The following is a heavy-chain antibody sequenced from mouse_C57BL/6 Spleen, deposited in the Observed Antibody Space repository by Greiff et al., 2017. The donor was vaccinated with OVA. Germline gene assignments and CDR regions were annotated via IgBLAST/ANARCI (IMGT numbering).Heavy chain of an antibody. CDR1: GYTFTSYW. Sequence: VQLQQPGAELVRPGSSVKLSCKASGYTFTSYWMDWVKQRPGQGLEWIGNIYPSDSETHYNQKFKDKATLTVDKSSSTAYMQLSSLTSEDSAVYYCARDSYDYDGDYYAMDYWGQGTSVTVSS. CDR3: ARDSYDYDGDYYAMDY. J-gene: IGHJ4*01. D-gene: IGHD2-4*01. CDR2: IYPSDSET. V-gene: IGHV1-61*01.